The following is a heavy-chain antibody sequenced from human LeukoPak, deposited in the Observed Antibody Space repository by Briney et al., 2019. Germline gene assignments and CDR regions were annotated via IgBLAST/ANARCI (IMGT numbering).Heavy chain of an antibody. CDR1: GYTLTELS. J-gene: IGHJ4*02. V-gene: IGHV1-24*01. CDR3: ARDVYDYVWGSYLPHFDY. Sequence: ASVKVSCKVSGYTLTELSMHWVRQAPGKGLEWMGGFDPEDGETIYAQKLQGRVTMTTDTSTSTAYMELRSLRSDDTAVYYCARDVYDYVWGSYLPHFDYWGQGTLVTVSS. CDR2: FDPEDGET. D-gene: IGHD3-16*02.